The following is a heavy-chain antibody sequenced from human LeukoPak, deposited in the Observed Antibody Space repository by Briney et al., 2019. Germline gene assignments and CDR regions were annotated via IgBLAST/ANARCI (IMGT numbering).Heavy chain of an antibody. D-gene: IGHD6-6*01. V-gene: IGHV1-46*01. CDR2: INPSGGST. Sequence: ASVKVSCKASGYTITSYYMHWVRQAPGQGLEWMGIINPSGGSTSYAQKFQGRVTMTRDMSTSTVYMELSSLRSEDTAVYYCAREGQLGIHFDYWGQGTLVTVSS. CDR3: AREGQLGIHFDY. CDR1: GYTITSYY. J-gene: IGHJ4*02.